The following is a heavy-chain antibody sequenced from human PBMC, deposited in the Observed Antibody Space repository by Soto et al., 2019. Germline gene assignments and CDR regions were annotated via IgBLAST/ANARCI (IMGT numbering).Heavy chain of an antibody. V-gene: IGHV4-59*08. CDR1: DCNMTTYD. CDR3: ARRERYYDILTGYYQTYYFDY. CDR2: IYNSGRGST. D-gene: IGHD3-9*01. J-gene: IGHJ4*02. Sequence: PSHTLCLPYSVSDCNMTTYDGHCIRKAQRKGLEWIGIIYNSGRGSTCSNPSLSSRVTFSIDTSKNQFSLKLSSVTAADTAVYYCARRERYYDILTGYYQTYYFDYWGQGTLVTVSS.